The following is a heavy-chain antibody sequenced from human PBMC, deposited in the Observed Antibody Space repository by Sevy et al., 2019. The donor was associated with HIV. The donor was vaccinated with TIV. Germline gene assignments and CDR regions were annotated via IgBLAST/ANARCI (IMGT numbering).Heavy chain of an antibody. V-gene: IGHV3-7*01. CDR1: GFTFSSYW. CDR2: IKQDGSEK. CDR3: ARDRRPYRSSLDY. J-gene: IGHJ4*02. Sequence: GGSLRLSCAASGFTFSSYWMSWVRQAPGKGLEWVANIKQDGSEKYYVASVKGRFTISRDNAKNSLNLQMNSLRAEDTAVYYCARDRRPYRSSLDYWGQGTLVTVSS. D-gene: IGHD6-13*01.